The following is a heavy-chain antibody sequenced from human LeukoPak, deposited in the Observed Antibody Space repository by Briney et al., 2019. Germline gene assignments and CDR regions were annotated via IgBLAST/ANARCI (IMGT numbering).Heavy chain of an antibody. Sequence: SGGSLRLSCAASGFTFSSYSMNWVRQAPGKGLEWVAVISYDGSNKYYADSVKGRFTISRDNSKNTLYLQMNSLRAEDTAVYYCAKSAPEYYDFWSGADYWGQGTLVTVSS. CDR1: GFTFSSYS. D-gene: IGHD3-3*01. CDR3: AKSAPEYYDFWSGADY. CDR2: ISYDGSNK. V-gene: IGHV3-30*18. J-gene: IGHJ4*02.